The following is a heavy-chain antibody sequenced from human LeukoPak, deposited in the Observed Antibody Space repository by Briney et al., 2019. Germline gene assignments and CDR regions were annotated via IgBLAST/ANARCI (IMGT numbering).Heavy chain of an antibody. CDR1: GFTFSSYA. CDR2: ISYDGSYK. CDR3: ANGPTSNGYFYYFDY. Sequence: PGKSLRLSCAASGFTFSSYAMHWVRQAPGKGLEWVAIISYDGSYKNYADSVKGRFTISRDNSKNTLFLQMNSLRVEDSAVYYCANGPTSNGYFYYFDYWGQGTLVTVSS. D-gene: IGHD3-22*01. V-gene: IGHV3-30*04. J-gene: IGHJ4*02.